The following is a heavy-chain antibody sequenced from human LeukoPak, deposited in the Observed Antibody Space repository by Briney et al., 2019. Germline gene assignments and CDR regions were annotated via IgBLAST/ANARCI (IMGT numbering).Heavy chain of an antibody. CDR1: GFTFSNYA. J-gene: IGHJ1*01. CDR3: AKDGRGLQH. CDR2: ISGSGGST. Sequence: GGSPRLSCAASGFTFSNYAVSWVRQAPGKGLEWVSAISGSGGSTYYADPVKGRFTISRDNSKNTLYLQMNSLRAEDTAVYYCAKDGRGLQHWGQGTLVTVSS. V-gene: IGHV3-23*01. D-gene: IGHD1-26*01.